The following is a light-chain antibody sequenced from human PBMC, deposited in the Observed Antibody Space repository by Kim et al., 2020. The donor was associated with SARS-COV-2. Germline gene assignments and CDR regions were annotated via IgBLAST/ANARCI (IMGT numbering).Light chain of an antibody. Sequence: ALGKKGRIKSQGESLRSYYASWYQQKQGQAPVLVIYGKNNRPSGIPDRFSGSSSGKTASVTITGAQAEDEADDDCNSRDSSGNHVVFGGGTQLTVL. J-gene: IGLJ2*01. CDR3: NSRDSSGNHVV. CDR2: GKN. CDR1: SLRSYY. V-gene: IGLV3-19*01.